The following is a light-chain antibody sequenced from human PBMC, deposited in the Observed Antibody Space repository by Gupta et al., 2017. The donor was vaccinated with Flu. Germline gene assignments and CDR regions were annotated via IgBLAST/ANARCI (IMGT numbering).Light chain of an antibody. CDR2: EVT. CDR3: CSYAGSSTLV. V-gene: IGLV2-23*02. CDR1: SSDVGSYNL. J-gene: IGLJ2*01. Sequence: QSALTQPASVSGSPGQSITISCTGTSSDVGSYNLVSWYQQDPGKAPKLIIHEVTKRPSGVSDRFSGSKSGNTASLTISGLQAEDEADYYCCSYAGSSTLVFGGGTKLTVL.